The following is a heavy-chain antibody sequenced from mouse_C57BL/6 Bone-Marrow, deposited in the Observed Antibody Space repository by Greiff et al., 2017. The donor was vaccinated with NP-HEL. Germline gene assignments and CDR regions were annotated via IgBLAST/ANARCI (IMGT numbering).Heavy chain of an antibody. D-gene: IGHD1-1*01. Sequence: VKLQQSGAELVKPGASVKISCKASGYAFSSYWMNWVKERPGKGLEWIGQIYPGDGDTKYNGKFKGKATLTADKSSSTAYMQVSSLTSEDSAVYFYARGDYGSSRFRDAMDYWGQGTSVTVSS. CDR1: GYAFSSYW. CDR3: ARGDYGSSRFRDAMDY. V-gene: IGHV1-80*01. CDR2: IYPGDGDT. J-gene: IGHJ4*01.